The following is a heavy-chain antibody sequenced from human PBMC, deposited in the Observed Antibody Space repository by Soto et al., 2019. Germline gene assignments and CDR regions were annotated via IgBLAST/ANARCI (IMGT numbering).Heavy chain of an antibody. Sequence: SETLSLTCAVSGGSISSSNWWSWVRQPPGKGLEWIGEIYHSGSTNYNPSLKSRVTISVDKSKNQFSLKLSSVTAADTAVYYCARDRVRYYYDSSGYYPGFDYWGQGTLVTVSS. CDR3: ARDRVRYYYDSSGYYPGFDY. V-gene: IGHV4-4*02. CDR1: GGSISSSNW. CDR2: IYHSGST. D-gene: IGHD3-22*01. J-gene: IGHJ4*02.